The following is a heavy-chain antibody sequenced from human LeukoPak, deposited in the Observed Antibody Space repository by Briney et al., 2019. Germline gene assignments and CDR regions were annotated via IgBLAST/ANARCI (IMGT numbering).Heavy chain of an antibody. D-gene: IGHD3-22*01. CDR2: IIPIFGTA. Sequence: GASVKVSCKASGGTFISYAISRVRQAPGQGLEWMGGIIPIFGTANYAQKFQGRVTITADESTSTAYMELSSLRSEDTAVYYCAPTPYYDSSGYSAPTDYWGQGTLVTVSS. CDR1: GGTFISYA. CDR3: APTPYYDSSGYSAPTDY. J-gene: IGHJ4*02. V-gene: IGHV1-69*13.